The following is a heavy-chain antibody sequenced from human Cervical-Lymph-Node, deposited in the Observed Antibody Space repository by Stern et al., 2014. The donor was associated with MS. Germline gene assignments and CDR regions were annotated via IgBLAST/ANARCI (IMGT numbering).Heavy chain of an antibody. J-gene: IGHJ4*02. D-gene: IGHD5-12*01. CDR2: IDGPGTKT. V-gene: IGHV3-23*04. Sequence: VQLVESGGGLVQPGGSLRLSCAASGFRFTNYAMSWVRQAPGKGLEWVSSIDGPGTKTYYADSVKGRLTISRDNSKNTLYLQMYSLRGEGTAVYCCASGPEWLQPWGQGTLVPVSS. CDR3: ASGPEWLQP. CDR1: GFRFTNYA.